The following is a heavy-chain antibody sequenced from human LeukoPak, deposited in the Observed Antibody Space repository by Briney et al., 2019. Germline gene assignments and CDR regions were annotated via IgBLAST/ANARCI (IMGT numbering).Heavy chain of an antibody. Sequence: ASVKVPCKASGYTFTSYDINWVRQATGQGLEWMGWMNPNSGNTGYAQKFQGRVTMTRNTSISTAYMELSSLRSEDTAVYYCARGYCSSTSCLDDYWGQGTLVTVSS. J-gene: IGHJ4*02. CDR2: MNPNSGNT. CDR1: GYTFTSYD. CDR3: ARGYCSSTSCLDDY. V-gene: IGHV1-8*01. D-gene: IGHD2-2*01.